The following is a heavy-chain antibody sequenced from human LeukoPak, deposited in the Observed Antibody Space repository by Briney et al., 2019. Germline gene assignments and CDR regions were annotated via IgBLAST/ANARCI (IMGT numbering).Heavy chain of an antibody. V-gene: IGHV1-69*02. J-gene: IGHJ4*02. CDR3: ARAEKAVAGTAVDY. D-gene: IGHD6-19*01. CDR1: GGTFSSYT. Sequence: ASVTVSCTASGGTFSSYTISWVRQAPGQGLEWMGRIIPILGIANYAQKFQGRVTITADKSTSTAYMELSSLRSEDTAVYYCARAEKAVAGTAVDYWGQGTLVTVSS. CDR2: IIPILGIA.